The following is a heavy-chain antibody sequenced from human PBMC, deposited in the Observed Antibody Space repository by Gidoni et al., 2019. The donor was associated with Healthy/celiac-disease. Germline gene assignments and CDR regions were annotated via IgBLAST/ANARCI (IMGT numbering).Heavy chain of an antibody. V-gene: IGHV3-23*01. CDR2: ISGSGGST. CDR1: AFTFRSYA. D-gene: IGHD3-3*01. Sequence: EVQLLASGGGLVQPGGSLRLSCAASAFTFRSYAMSWVRQAPGKGLEWVSAISGSGGSTYYADSVKGRFTISRDNSKNTLYLQMNSLRAEDTAVYYCAKGGKDYDFWSGYYMDVWGKGTTVTVSS. CDR3: AKGGKDYDFWSGYYMDV. J-gene: IGHJ6*03.